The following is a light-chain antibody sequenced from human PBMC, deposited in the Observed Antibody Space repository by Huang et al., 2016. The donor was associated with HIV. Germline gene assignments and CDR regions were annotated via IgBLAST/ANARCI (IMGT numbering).Light chain of an antibody. CDR1: QDISSY. V-gene: IGKV1-9*01. J-gene: IGKJ3*01. Sequence: IQLTQSPSSLSASVGDRVTITCRASQDISSYLAWYQQKPGKAPNLLIYCASTLQSGVPSRFSGRGSGTVFILTISNLQPEDFATYYCQQFNSFLFGPGTKVDVK. CDR3: QQFNSFL. CDR2: CAS.